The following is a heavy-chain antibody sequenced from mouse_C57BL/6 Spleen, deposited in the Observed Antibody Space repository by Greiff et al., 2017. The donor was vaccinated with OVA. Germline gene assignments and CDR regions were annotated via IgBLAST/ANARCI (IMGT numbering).Heavy chain of an antibody. CDR1: GFCFNPYA. CDR2: IRSKSNNYAT. J-gene: IGHJ3*01. Sequence: GGGWVRPKGSLTLPCAASGFCFNPYAMNWVRQAPGKALERAARIRSKSNNYATYYADSVKDRSTISREDSESMLDLRMNNLKTEDTALYYCGRREGAGWGQGTLVTVSA. CDR3: GRREGAG. D-gene: IGHD3-3*01. V-gene: IGHV10-1*01.